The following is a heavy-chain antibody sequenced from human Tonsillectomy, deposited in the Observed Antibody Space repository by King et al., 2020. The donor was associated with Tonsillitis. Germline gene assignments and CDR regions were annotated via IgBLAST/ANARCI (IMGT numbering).Heavy chain of an antibody. CDR3: ARGVAAVATNFDH. Sequence: VQLQQWGAGLLKPSETLSLTCAVYGGSFSGHYWSWIRQPPGKGLEWIGEINDSGSTNYNPSLKSRVTISVDTSKNKFSLKLSSVTAADTAMYYCARGVAAVATNFDHWGQGTLVTVSS. CDR1: GGSFSGHY. V-gene: IGHV4-34*01. CDR2: INDSGST. D-gene: IGHD6-19*01. J-gene: IGHJ4*02.